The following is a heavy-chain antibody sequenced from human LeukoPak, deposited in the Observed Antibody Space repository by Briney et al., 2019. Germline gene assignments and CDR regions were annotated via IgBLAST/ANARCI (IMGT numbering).Heavy chain of an antibody. CDR3: ARADSSGYYHDFDY. CDR2: INWNGGST. CDR1: GFTFDDYG. Sequence: GGSLRLSCAASGFTFDDYGMSWVRQAPGKGLEWVAGINWNGGSTGYADSVKGRFTISRDNAKNSLYLQMNSLRAEDTALYYCARADSSGYYHDFDYWGQGTLVTVSS. D-gene: IGHD3-22*01. V-gene: IGHV3-20*04. J-gene: IGHJ4*02.